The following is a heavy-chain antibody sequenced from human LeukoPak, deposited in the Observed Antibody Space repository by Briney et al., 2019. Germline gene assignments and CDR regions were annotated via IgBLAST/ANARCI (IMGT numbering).Heavy chain of an antibody. CDR2: IHYSGST. Sequence: PSETLSLTCTVSGGSISSYYWSWIRQPPGKGLEWIGYIHYSGSTNYNPSLKSRVTISVDTSKNQFSLKLSSVTAADTAVYYCARDKAYYDSSGYYNAFDIWGQGTMVTVSS. J-gene: IGHJ3*02. CDR1: GGSISSYY. D-gene: IGHD3-22*01. CDR3: ARDKAYYDSSGYYNAFDI. V-gene: IGHV4-59*01.